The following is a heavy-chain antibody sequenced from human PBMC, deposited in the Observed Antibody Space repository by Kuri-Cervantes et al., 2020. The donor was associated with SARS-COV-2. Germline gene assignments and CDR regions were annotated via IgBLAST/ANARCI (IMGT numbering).Heavy chain of an antibody. D-gene: IGHD1-14*01. CDR1: GYTSTSYG. V-gene: IGHV1-18*04. CDR2: ISAYNGNT. CDR3: ARGNRGRAEVSYYYYMDV. J-gene: IGHJ6*03. Sequence: ASVKVSCKASGYTSTSYGISWVRQAPGQGLEWMGWISAYNGNTNYAQKLQGRVTMTRSTSISTAYMELSSLRSEDTAVYYCARGNRGRAEVSYYYYMDVWGKGTTVTVSS.